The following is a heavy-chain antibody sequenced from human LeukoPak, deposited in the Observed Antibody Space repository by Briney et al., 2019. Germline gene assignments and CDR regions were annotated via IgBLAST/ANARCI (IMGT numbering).Heavy chain of an antibody. Sequence: GGSLRLSCAASGFIFSSYWMSWVRQAPGKGLEWVANIKEDGSEKKYVDSVKGRFTISRDNDKNSVYLQMNSLRAEDTAVYYCAREHDYGDYVDYWGQGTLVTVSS. CDR2: IKEDGSEK. D-gene: IGHD4-17*01. V-gene: IGHV3-7*01. J-gene: IGHJ4*02. CDR3: AREHDYGDYVDY. CDR1: GFIFSSYW.